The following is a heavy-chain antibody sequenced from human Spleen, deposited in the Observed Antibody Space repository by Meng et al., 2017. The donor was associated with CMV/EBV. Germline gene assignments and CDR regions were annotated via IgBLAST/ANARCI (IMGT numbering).Heavy chain of an antibody. J-gene: IGHJ4*02. CDR3: ASLPITAAVRAY. D-gene: IGHD6-13*01. CDR1: GGSISSSSYY. CDR2: IYDSGST. Sequence: SETLSLTCSVSGGSISSSSYYWGWIRQPPGKGLEWIGSIYDSGSTYYNPSLKSRLTIYVDTSKSQFSLKLTSVTAADTAVYYCASLPITAAVRAYWGQGTLVTVSS. V-gene: IGHV4-39*07.